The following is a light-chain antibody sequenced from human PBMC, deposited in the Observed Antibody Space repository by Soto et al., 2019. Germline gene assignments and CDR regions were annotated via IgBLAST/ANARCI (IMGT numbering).Light chain of an antibody. J-gene: IGLJ1*01. CDR2: DVT. CDR3: SSYTSSSTPFV. Sequence: SALTQSASVSGSPGQSITISCTGTSSYVGGYNYVSWYQQHPGKAPKLIIYDVTNRPSGVSDRYSGSKSGNTASLTISGLQAEDGTDYYCSSYTSSSTPFVFGTGTKVTVL. V-gene: IGLV2-14*03. CDR1: SSYVGGYNY.